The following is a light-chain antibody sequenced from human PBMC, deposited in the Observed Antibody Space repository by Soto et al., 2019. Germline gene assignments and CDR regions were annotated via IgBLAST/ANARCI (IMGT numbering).Light chain of an antibody. V-gene: IGLV4-60*03. Sequence: QSVLTQSSSASASLGSSVKLTCTLSSGHRSYIIAWHQQQPGKAPRSLMKLEGSGGYNKGSGVPDRFSASSSGADRYLTISSLQSEDEADYYCETWDSNTRVFGGGTKLAVL. CDR2: LEGSGGY. CDR3: ETWDSNTRV. CDR1: SGHRSYI. J-gene: IGLJ2*01.